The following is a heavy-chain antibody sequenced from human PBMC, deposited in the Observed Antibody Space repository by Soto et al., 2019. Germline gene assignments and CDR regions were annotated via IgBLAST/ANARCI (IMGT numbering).Heavy chain of an antibody. CDR1: GASISNNY. CDR2: IYSSGST. Sequence: QVQLQESGPGLVKPSETLSLTCTVSGASISNNYWSWIRQPAGKGLEYIGRIYSSGSTIYNPSLKSRVTMSIDTSKNQFSLNLRSVTAADTAVYYCARKGYDGGWFDPWGQGTLVTVSS. V-gene: IGHV4-4*07. D-gene: IGHD5-12*01. J-gene: IGHJ5*02. CDR3: ARKGYDGGWFDP.